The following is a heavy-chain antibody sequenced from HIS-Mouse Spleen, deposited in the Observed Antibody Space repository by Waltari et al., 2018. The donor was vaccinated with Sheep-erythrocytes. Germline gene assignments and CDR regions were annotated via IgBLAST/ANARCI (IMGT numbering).Heavy chain of an antibody. CDR3: AQTGATTPHFDY. J-gene: IGHJ4*02. Sequence: QVQLVQSGAEVKKPGSAVKVSCKASGGTFSSYAISWVRQAPGQGLEWMGRIIPIIGRANYAQKFQGRVTITADKSTSTAYMELSSLRSEDTAVYYCAQTGATTPHFDYWGQGTLVTVSS. D-gene: IGHD1-26*01. V-gene: IGHV1-69*04. CDR2: IIPIIGRA. CDR1: GGTFSSYA.